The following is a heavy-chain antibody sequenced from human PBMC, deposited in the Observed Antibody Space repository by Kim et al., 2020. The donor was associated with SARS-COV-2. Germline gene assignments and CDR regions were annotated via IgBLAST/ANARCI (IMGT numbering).Heavy chain of an antibody. D-gene: IGHD3-22*01. J-gene: IGHJ4*02. CDR2: IYYSGST. V-gene: IGHV4-59*13. Sequence: SETLSLTCTVSGGSISSYYWSWIRQPPGKGLEWIGYIYYSGSTNYNPSLKSRVTISVDTSKNQFSLKLSSVTAADTAVYYCARTYYDSSGYSRSFDYWGQGTLVTVSS. CDR1: GGSISSYY. CDR3: ARTYYDSSGYSRSFDY.